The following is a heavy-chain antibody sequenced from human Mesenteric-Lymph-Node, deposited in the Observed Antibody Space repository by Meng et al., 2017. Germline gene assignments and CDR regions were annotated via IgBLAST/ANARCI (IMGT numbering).Heavy chain of an antibody. V-gene: IGHV3-7*01. J-gene: IGHJ4*02. CDR2: INPDGSGK. CDR3: ASAARGDIVGEVY. D-gene: IGHD5-12*01. Sequence: GESLKISCAASGFTFSSYWMSWVRRAPGKGLDWVADINPDGSGKYYEDSVNGRFTISRDNAKNSLFLQMSSLRAEDTAFYYCASAARGDIVGEVYWGLGTLVTVSS. CDR1: GFTFSSYW.